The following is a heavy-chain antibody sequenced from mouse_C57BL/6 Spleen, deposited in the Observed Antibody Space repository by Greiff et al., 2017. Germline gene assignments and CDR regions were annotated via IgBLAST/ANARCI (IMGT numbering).Heavy chain of an antibody. CDR3: ARGDYPYAMDY. J-gene: IGHJ4*01. CDR1: GFTFSSYA. V-gene: IGHV5-4*03. D-gene: IGHD2-4*01. Sequence: EVKLVESGGGLVKPGGSLKLSCAASGFTFSSYAMSWVRQTPDKRLEWVATISDGGSYTYYPDNVKGRFTISRDNAKNNLYLQMSHLKSEDTAMYYCARGDYPYAMDYWGQGTSVTVSS. CDR2: ISDGGSYT.